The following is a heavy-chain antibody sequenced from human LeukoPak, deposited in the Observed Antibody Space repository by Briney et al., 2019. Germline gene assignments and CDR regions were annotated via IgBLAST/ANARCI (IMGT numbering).Heavy chain of an antibody. J-gene: IGHJ4*02. D-gene: IGHD2-2*01. V-gene: IGHV3-21*01. CDR3: ARSPLDIVVVPAADY. CDR1: GFTFSSYA. Sequence: GGSLRLSCAASGFTFSSYAMNWVRQAPGKGLEWVSSISSSSSYIYYADSVKGRFTISRDNAKNSLYLQMNSLRAEDMAVYYCARSPLDIVVVPAADYWGQGTLVTVSS. CDR2: ISSSSSYI.